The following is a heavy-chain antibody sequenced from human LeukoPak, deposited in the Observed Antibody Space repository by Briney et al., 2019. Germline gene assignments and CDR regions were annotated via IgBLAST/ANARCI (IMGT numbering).Heavy chain of an antibody. D-gene: IGHD2-15*01. CDR3: ARDVVVVVAATLSRNDYYYYGIDV. J-gene: IGHJ6*02. V-gene: IGHV3-66*02. CDR1: GFTVSSNY. Sequence: PGGSLRLSCAASGFTVSSNYMSWVRQAPGKGLEWVSVIYSGSSTYYADSVKGRFTISRDNSKNTLYLQITSLRAEDTAVYYCARDVVVVVAATLSRNDYYYYGIDVWGQGTTVTVSS. CDR2: IYSGSST.